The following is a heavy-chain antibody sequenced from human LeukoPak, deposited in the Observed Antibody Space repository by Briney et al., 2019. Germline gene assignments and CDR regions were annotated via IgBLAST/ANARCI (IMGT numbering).Heavy chain of an antibody. CDR2: INPSGGST. V-gene: IGHV1-46*01. CDR3: ARDQSYGDYDAYYFDY. J-gene: IGHJ4*02. Sequence: GASVKVSCKASGYTFTSYYMHWVRQAPGQGLEWMGIINPSGGSTSYAQKFQGRVTMTRDTSTSTVYMELSSLRSEDTAVYYCARDQSYGDYDAYYFDYWGQGTLVTVSS. D-gene: IGHD4-17*01. CDR1: GYTFTSYY.